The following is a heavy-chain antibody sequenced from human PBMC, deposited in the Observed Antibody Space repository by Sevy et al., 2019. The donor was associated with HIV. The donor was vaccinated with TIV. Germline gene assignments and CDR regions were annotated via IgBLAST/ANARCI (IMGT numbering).Heavy chain of an antibody. J-gene: IGHJ5*02. V-gene: IGHV3-30-3*01. CDR3: ARDPNKYSYGYYWFDP. D-gene: IGHD5-18*01. CDR1: GFTFSSYA. CDR2: ISYDGSNK. Sequence: GGSLRLSCAASGFTFSSYAMHWVRQAPGKGLEWVAVISYDGSNKYYANSVKGRFTISRDNSKNTLYLQMNSLRAEDTAVYYCARDPNKYSYGYYWFDPWGQGTLVTVSS.